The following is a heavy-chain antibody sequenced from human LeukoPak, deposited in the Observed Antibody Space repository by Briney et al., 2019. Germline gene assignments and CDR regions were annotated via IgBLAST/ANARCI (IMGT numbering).Heavy chain of an antibody. CDR3: AREMGVVTAHGIDV. J-gene: IGHJ6*02. V-gene: IGHV4-39*02. CDR1: GGSISSISSNNYH. Sequence: SETLSLTCIVSGGSISSISSNNYHWGWIRQPPGKGLEWIGSIYYSGGTYYNPSLKSRVTISVDTSKNQFSLKLSSVTAADTALYYCAREMGVVTAHGIDVWGQGTTVTVSS. CDR2: IYYSGGT. D-gene: IGHD4-23*01.